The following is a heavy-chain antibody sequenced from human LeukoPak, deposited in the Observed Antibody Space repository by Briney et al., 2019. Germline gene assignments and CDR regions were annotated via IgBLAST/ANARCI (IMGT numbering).Heavy chain of an antibody. Sequence: PGGSLRLSCAASGFTFSGYAMSWVRQAPGKGLEWVSAISGSGGSTYYADSVKGRFTISRDNSKNTLYLQMNSLRAEDTAVYYCAKGDVKYYYDSSGYYYGGQIFDYWGQGTLVTVSS. CDR1: GFTFSGYA. CDR3: AKGDVKYYYDSSGYYYGGQIFDY. D-gene: IGHD3-22*01. J-gene: IGHJ4*02. CDR2: ISGSGGST. V-gene: IGHV3-23*01.